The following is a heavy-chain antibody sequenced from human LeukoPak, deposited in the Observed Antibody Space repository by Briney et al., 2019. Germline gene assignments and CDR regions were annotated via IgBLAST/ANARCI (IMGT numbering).Heavy chain of an antibody. V-gene: IGHV4-39*01. D-gene: IGHD3-10*01. CDR3: ARSPRTHYYGSGSYISGFDP. CDR2: IYYSGST. J-gene: IGHJ5*02. Sequence: SETLSLTCTVSGGSISSSSYYWGWIRQPPGKGLEWIGSIYYSGSTYYNPSLKSRVTISVDTSKNQFSLKLSSVTAADMAVYYCARSPRTHYYGSGSYISGFDPWGQGTLVTASS. CDR1: GGSISSSSYY.